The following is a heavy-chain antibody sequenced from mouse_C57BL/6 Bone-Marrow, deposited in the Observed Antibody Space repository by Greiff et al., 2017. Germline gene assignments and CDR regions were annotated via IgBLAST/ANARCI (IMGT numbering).Heavy chain of an antibody. CDR1: GYTFTSYD. J-gene: IGHJ1*03. Sequence: QIQLQQSGPELVKPGASVKLSCKASGYTFTSYDINWVKQRPGQGLEWIGWIYPRGGSTKYNEKFKGKATLTVDTSSSTAYMELHSLTSEDSAVYFCARLEFDGSSGDWYFDVGGRGTTVTVSS. CDR3: ARLEFDGSSGDWYFDV. CDR2: IYPRGGST. V-gene: IGHV1-85*01. D-gene: IGHD1-1*01.